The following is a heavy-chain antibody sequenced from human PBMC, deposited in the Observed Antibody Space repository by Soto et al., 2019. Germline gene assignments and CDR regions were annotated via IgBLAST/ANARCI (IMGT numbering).Heavy chain of an antibody. CDR2: IWYDGSNK. Sequence: GGSLRLSCAASGFTFSSYGMHWVRQAPGKGLEWVAVIWYDGSNKYYADSVKGRFTISRDNSKNTLYLQMNSLRAEDTAVYYCARDRYDFWSGPYYYGMDVWGQGTTVTVSS. D-gene: IGHD3-3*01. J-gene: IGHJ6*02. CDR3: ARDRYDFWSGPYYYGMDV. CDR1: GFTFSSYG. V-gene: IGHV3-33*01.